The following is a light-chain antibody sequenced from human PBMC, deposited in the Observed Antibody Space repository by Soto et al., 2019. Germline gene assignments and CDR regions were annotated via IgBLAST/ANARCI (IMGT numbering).Light chain of an antibody. J-gene: IGKJ1*01. CDR1: QGIRND. V-gene: IGKV1-6*01. CDR3: LQDYNYPWT. Sequence: IQMTQSPSSLSSSVGYIFTITCRASQGIRNDLGWYQQKPGKAPKLLIYAASSLQSGVPSRFSGSGSGTDFTLTISSLQPEDFATYYCLQDYNYPWTFGQGTKVDIK. CDR2: AAS.